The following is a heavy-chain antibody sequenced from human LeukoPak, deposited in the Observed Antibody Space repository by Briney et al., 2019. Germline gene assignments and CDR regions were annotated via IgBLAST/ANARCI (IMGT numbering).Heavy chain of an antibody. Sequence: PGRSLRLSCAASGFTFSSYGMHWVRQAPGKGLEWVAVISYDGSNKYYADSVKGRFTISRDNSKNTLYLQMNSLRAEDTAVYYCAKELAPLLSLLSIYGMDVWGQGTTVTVSS. D-gene: IGHD2/OR15-2a*01. V-gene: IGHV3-30*18. CDR3: AKELAPLLSLLSIYGMDV. J-gene: IGHJ6*02. CDR2: ISYDGSNK. CDR1: GFTFSSYG.